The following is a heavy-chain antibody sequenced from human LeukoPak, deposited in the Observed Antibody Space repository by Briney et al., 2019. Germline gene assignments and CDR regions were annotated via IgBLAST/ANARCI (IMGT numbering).Heavy chain of an antibody. V-gene: IGHV3-15*01. J-gene: IGHJ4*02. D-gene: IGHD3-16*01. Sequence: GGSLRLSCAPSGFTFSKAWMSWVRQTPGEGLEWVGRIQSKADGWTTDYAAPVKGRFTISRDDSKNTLYLQMNSLKTEDTAVYYCATDDYGYWGQGTLVNVSS. CDR1: GFTFSKAW. CDR2: IQSKADGWTT. CDR3: ATDDYGY.